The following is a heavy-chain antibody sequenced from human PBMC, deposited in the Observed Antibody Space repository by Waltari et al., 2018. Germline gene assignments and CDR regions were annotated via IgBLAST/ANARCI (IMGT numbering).Heavy chain of an antibody. CDR3: AVWEEYRRAWSGPFDY. CDR1: GLTFTNRH. D-gene: IGHD6-19*01. J-gene: IGHJ4*02. CDR2: ISVGNGDT. V-gene: IGHV1-3*01. Sequence: QAQLVQSGAEVKKPGASVKVSCKTSGLTFTNRHIHWVRQAPGQRLEWMGWISVGNGDTKYSQKFQGRLTISSDTSARTGYMELGSMISEDTAVCYCAVWEEYRRAWSGPFDYWRQGTLVTVSS.